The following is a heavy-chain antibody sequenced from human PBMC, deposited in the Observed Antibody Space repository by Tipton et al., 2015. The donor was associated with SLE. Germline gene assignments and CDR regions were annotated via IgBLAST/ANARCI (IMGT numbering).Heavy chain of an antibody. V-gene: IGHV4-34*01. Sequence: TLSLTCTVSGGSISSDDYYWNWIRRPPGKGLEWIGEINHSGSTNYNPSLKSRVTISVDTSKNQFSLKLSSVTAADTAVYYCARGGGFDPWGQGTLVTVSS. CDR3: ARGGGFDP. CDR1: GGSISSDDYY. J-gene: IGHJ5*02. CDR2: INHSGST. D-gene: IGHD3-16*01.